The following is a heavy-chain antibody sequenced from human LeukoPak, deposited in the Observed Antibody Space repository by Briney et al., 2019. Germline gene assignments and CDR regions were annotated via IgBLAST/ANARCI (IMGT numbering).Heavy chain of an antibody. D-gene: IGHD6-19*01. V-gene: IGHV3-53*01. CDR2: IYSGGST. CDR3: ARVVAATGLLDY. J-gene: IGHJ4*02. CDR1: GFTVSSNY. Sequence: GGSLRLSCAASGFTVSSNYMSWVRQAPGKGLEWVSVIYSGGSTYYADSVKGRFTISRDNSKNTLYLQMNSLRAEDTAVYYRARVVAATGLLDYWGQGTLVTVSS.